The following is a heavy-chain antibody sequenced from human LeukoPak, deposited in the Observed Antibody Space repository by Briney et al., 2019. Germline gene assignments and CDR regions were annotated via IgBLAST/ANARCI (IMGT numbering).Heavy chain of an antibody. V-gene: IGHV3-21*01. J-gene: IGHJ4*02. D-gene: IGHD1-14*01. CDR3: AREVDATTDY. CDR2: ISSSSSYI. CDR1: GXTFSSYS. Sequence: GGSLRLSCAASGXTFSSYSMNWVRQAPGKGLEWVSSISSSSSYIYYADSVKGRFTISRDNAKNSLYLQMNSLRAEDTAVYYCAREVDATTDYWGQGTLVTVSS.